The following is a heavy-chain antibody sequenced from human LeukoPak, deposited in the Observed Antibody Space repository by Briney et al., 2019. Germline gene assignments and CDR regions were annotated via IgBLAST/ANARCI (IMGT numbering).Heavy chain of an antibody. V-gene: IGHV1-18*01. CDR3: ARVGRYSYGSEVPAY. CDR2: ISAYNGNT. Sequence: ASVKVSCKASGYTFTSYGISWVRQAPGQGLEGMGWISAYNGNTNYAQKLQGRVTMTTDTSTSTAYMELRSLRSDDTAVYYCARVGRYSYGSEVPAYWGQGTLVTVSS. J-gene: IGHJ4*02. CDR1: GYTFTSYG. D-gene: IGHD5-18*01.